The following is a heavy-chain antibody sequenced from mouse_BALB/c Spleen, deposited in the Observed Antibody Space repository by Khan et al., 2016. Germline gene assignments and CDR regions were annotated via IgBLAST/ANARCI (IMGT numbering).Heavy chain of an antibody. Sequence: VQLQQSGPGLVKPSQSLSLTCTVTGYSITSDYAWNWIRQFPGNKLEWMGYISYSGSTSSNPSLKSRISITRDPSKNQFFLQLNSVTTEDTATYYCARWDYDYDVGAMDYWGQGTSVTVSS. CDR1: GYSITSDYA. CDR2: ISYSGST. J-gene: IGHJ4*01. D-gene: IGHD2-4*01. CDR3: ARWDYDYDVGAMDY. V-gene: IGHV3-2*02.